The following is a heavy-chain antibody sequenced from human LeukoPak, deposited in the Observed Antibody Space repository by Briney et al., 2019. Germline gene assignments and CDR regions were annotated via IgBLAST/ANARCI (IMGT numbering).Heavy chain of an antibody. CDR1: GFMVTSNY. D-gene: IGHD3-10*01. CDR2: MYSGGST. Sequence: PGGSLRLSCAACGFMVTSNYISWVRQAPGKGLEWVSVMYSGGSTYYAESVKDRFIISRDNSKNTLYLQMSSLRAEDTAVYYCVKAYGMGSFSNWGQGTLVTVSS. CDR3: VKAYGMGSFSN. J-gene: IGHJ4*02. V-gene: IGHV3-66*01.